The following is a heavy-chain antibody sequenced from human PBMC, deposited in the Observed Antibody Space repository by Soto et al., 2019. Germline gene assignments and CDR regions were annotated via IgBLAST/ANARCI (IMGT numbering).Heavy chain of an antibody. Sequence: QVQLVQSGAEGKKPGASVKVYCKASGYTFTGYYMHWVRQAPGQGLEWMGWINPNSGGTNYAQKFQGRVTMTRDTYISTAYMELSRLRSDDTDVYYCARETPSIAARPTDPWGQGTLVTVSA. V-gene: IGHV1-2*02. J-gene: IGHJ5*02. CDR3: ARETPSIAARPTDP. D-gene: IGHD6-6*01. CDR1: GYTFTGYY. CDR2: INPNSGGT.